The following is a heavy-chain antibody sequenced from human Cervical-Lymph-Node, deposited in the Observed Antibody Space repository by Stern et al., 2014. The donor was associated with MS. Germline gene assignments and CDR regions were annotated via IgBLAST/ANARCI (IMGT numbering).Heavy chain of an antibody. CDR3: AKGWVVAAIRL. CDR1: GFTFSNYA. D-gene: IGHD2-15*01. V-gene: IGHV3-23*04. CDR2: ISTSGGST. J-gene: IGHJ4*02. Sequence: EVQLVQSGGGLVQPGGSLRLSCAASGFTFSNYAMSWVRQAPGKGLDWVSAISTSGGSTYYADSVKGRFTISRDDSKDTLYLQMNSLRAEDTAVYYCAKGWVVAAIRLWGQGTLVTVSS.